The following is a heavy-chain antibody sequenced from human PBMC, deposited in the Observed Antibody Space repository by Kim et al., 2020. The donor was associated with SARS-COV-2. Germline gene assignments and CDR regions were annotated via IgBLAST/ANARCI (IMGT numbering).Heavy chain of an antibody. CDR2: INAGNGNT. Sequence: ASVKVSCKASGYTFTSYAMHWVRQAPGQRLEWMGWINAGNGNTKYSQKFQGRVTITRDTSASTAYMELSSLRSEDTAVYYCANQMAVAGTGHFDYWGQGTLVTVSP. V-gene: IGHV1-3*01. D-gene: IGHD6-19*01. CDR3: ANQMAVAGTGHFDY. CDR1: GYTFTSYA. J-gene: IGHJ4*02.